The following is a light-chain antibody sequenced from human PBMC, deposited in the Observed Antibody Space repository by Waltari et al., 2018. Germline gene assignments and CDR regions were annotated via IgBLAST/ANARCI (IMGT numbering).Light chain of an antibody. CDR1: QSISSY. Sequence: DIQMTQSPSSLSASVGDRVTITCRASQSISSYLNWYQQKPGKAPKLLIHAASSLQSGVPSRFSGSGSGTDFTLTISSLQPEDFATYYCQQSYSTLMYTFGQGTKLEIK. V-gene: IGKV1-39*01. CDR3: QQSYSTLMYT. J-gene: IGKJ2*01. CDR2: AAS.